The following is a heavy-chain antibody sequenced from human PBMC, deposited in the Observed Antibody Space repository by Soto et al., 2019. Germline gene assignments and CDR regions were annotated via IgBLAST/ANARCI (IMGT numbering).Heavy chain of an antibody. V-gene: IGHV3-23*01. CDR3: ASGVVAVADLTGSFDY. CDR1: GFTFSNYA. Sequence: PGGSLRLSCTASGFTFSNYAMSWVRQAPGRGLEWVSSLNGGANGPRYADSVKGRFTISRDNSKNTLYLQMNSLRAEDTAVYYCASGVVAVADLTGSFDYWGQGTLVTVSS. D-gene: IGHD6-19*01. CDR2: LNGGANGP. J-gene: IGHJ4*02.